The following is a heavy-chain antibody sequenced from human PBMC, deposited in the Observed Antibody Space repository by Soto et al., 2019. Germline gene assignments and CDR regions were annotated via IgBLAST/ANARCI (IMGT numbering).Heavy chain of an antibody. CDR3: ARSRSGAVADSVDF. V-gene: IGHV3-30*03. D-gene: IGHD3-10*01. CDR1: VFTFRSYA. Sequence: QVQVVASGGGVVQPGRSLRLSCAASVFTFRSYAMHWVRQAPGKGLEWVAVISRDGTNKYYVDSLKGRFTISRDNSKDTVYLQMNSLRDEDSAMFYCARSRSGAVADSVDFWGQGTLVTVSS. CDR2: ISRDGTNK. J-gene: IGHJ4*02.